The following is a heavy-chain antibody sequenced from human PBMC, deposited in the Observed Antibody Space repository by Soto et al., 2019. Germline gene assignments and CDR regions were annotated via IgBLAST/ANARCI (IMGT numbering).Heavy chain of an antibody. J-gene: IGHJ5*02. CDR3: AKGEVLGYCSGGSCYNNWFDP. V-gene: IGHV3-23*01. CDR1: GFTFSTYA. CDR2: ISGSGGST. Sequence: GGSLRLSCAASGFTFSTYAMSWVRQAPGKGLEWVSAISGSGGSTYYADSVKVRFTISRDNSKSTLYLQMNSLRAEDTAVYYCAKGEVLGYCSGGSCYNNWFDPWGQGTLVTVSS. D-gene: IGHD2-15*01.